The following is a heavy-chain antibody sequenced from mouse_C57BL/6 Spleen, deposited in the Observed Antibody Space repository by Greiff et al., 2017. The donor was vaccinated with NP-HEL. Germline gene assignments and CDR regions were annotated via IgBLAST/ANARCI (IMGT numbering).Heavy chain of an antibody. V-gene: IGHV1-69*01. D-gene: IGHD1-1*01. CDR2: IDPSDSYT. CDR3: AKGILLRPFDV. J-gene: IGHJ1*03. CDR1: GYTFTSYW. Sequence: VQLQQPGAELVMPGASVKLSCKASGYTFTSYWMHWVKQRPGQGLEWIGEIDPSDSYTNYNQKFKGKSTLTVDKSSSTAYMQLSSLTSEDSAVYYCAKGILLRPFDVWGTGTTVTVSS.